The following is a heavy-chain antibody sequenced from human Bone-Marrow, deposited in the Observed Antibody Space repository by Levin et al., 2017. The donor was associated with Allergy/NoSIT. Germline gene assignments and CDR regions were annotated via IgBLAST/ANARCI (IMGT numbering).Heavy chain of an antibody. Sequence: GESLKISCAASGFTFSDYYMSWIRQAPGKGLEWVSYISSSSNYADSVKGRFTISRDNAKNSLYLQMNSLRAEDTAVYWCARGGGLQYSSGGVFYFDYWGQGTLVTVSS. D-gene: IGHD6-19*01. V-gene: IGHV3-11*05. CDR3: ARGGGLQYSSGGVFYFDY. CDR2: ISSSS. CDR1: GFTFSDYY. J-gene: IGHJ4*02.